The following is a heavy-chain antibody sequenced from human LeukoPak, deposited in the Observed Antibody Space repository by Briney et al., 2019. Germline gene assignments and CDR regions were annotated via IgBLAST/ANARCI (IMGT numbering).Heavy chain of an antibody. D-gene: IGHD1-26*01. V-gene: IGHV1-2*02. Sequence: GASVKVSCKASGYTFTGYYMHWVRQAPGQGLEWMGWINPNSGGTNYAQKFQGRVTMTRDTSISTAYMELSRLRSDDTAVYYCAREGVIVGAAGGDHWGQGTLVTVSS. CDR1: GYTFTGYY. CDR3: AREGVIVGAAGGDH. CDR2: INPNSGGT. J-gene: IGHJ4*02.